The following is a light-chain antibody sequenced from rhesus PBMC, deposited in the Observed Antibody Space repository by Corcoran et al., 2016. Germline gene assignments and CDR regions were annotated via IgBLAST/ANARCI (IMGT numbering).Light chain of an antibody. CDR3: LQSSNWPWT. V-gene: IGKV3-24*04. J-gene: IGKJ1*01. Sequence: EIVMTQSPATLALSPGERATLSCRASQSVSSYLAWYQPKPGQAPRLLIYGASSRAPGIPDRFSGSGSGTEFTLTISSLEPEDVGVYFCLQSSNWPWTFGQGTKVEIK. CDR2: GAS. CDR1: QSVSSY.